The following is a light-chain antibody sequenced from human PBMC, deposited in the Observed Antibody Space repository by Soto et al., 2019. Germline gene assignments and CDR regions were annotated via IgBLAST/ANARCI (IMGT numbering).Light chain of an antibody. V-gene: IGKV3-15*01. CDR2: GAS. CDR3: HQYNKWPPT. CDR1: QSVSTD. J-gene: IGKJ2*01. Sequence: ELVMTQSPASLSVSPGERATLSCRATQSVSTDLAWYQQKPGQDPRLLIYGASTRATDIAARFSGSGSGTEFTLTIRSLQYEDFAVYYCHQYNKWPPTFGQGTRLEIK.